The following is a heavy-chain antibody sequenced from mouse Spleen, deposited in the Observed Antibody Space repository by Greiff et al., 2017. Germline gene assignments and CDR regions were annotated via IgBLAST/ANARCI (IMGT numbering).Heavy chain of an antibody. V-gene: IGHV14-4*01. J-gene: IGHJ1*01. Sequence: DVHLVESGAELVRPGASVKLSCTASGFNIKDDYMHWVKQRPEQGLEWIGWIDPENGDTEYASKFQGKATITADTSSNTAYLQLSSLTSEDTAVYYCTHYYGSSPYWYFDVWGAGTTVTVSS. CDR1: GFNIKDDY. CDR2: IDPENGDT. CDR3: THYYGSSPYWYFDV. D-gene: IGHD1-1*01.